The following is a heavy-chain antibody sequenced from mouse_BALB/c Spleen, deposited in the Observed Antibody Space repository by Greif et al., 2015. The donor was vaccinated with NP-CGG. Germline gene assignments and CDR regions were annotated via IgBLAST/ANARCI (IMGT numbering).Heavy chain of an antibody. Sequence: VQLQQSGAELVKPGASVKLSCTASGFNIKDTYMHWVRQRPEQGLEWIGRIDPANGNTKYDPKFQGKATITADTSSNTAYLQLSSLTSEDTAVYYCALDSSGSFAYWGQGTLVTVSA. CDR3: ALDSSGSFAY. CDR1: GFNIKDTY. D-gene: IGHD3-2*01. J-gene: IGHJ3*01. V-gene: IGHV14-3*02. CDR2: IDPANGNT.